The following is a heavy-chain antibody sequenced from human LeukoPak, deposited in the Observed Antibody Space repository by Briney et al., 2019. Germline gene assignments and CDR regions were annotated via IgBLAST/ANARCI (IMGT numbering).Heavy chain of an antibody. CDR1: GFTFSSYG. CDR2: ISGSGART. CDR3: AKGSREWELLDAFDI. Sequence: GGSLRLSCAASGFTFSSYGMTWVRQAPGKGLDWVSGISGSGARTDYADSMKGRFTISRDNARNTLYLQMNSLRAEDTAVYYCAKGSREWELLDAFDIWGQGTMVTVSS. J-gene: IGHJ3*02. V-gene: IGHV3-23*01. D-gene: IGHD1-26*01.